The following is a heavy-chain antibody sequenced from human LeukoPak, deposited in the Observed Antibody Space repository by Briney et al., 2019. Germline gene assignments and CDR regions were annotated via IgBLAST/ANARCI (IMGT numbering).Heavy chain of an antibody. J-gene: IGHJ4*02. V-gene: IGHV3-23*01. CDR1: GFMFSNYG. CDR3: AKVEEGATIGYFDY. CDR2: ISGSGGTT. Sequence: GASLRLSCAASGFMFSNYGMSWVRQAPGKGLEWVSGISGSGGTTYYADSVKGRFTISRDNSKNTLYLQMNSLRTEDTAVYYCAKVEEGATIGYFDYWGQGTLVTVSS. D-gene: IGHD1-26*01.